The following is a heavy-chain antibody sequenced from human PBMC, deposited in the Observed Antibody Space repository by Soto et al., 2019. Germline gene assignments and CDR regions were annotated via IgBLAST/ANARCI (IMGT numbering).Heavy chain of an antibody. CDR3: ASHYDVWSGYLSPVDY. D-gene: IGHD3-3*01. CDR2: IDTSSTKI. CDR1: GYTFSDYY. Sequence: PGGSLRLSCAASGYTFSDYYMSWIRQAPGKGLEWISYIDTSSTKIYYADSVKGRFTISRDNAKNSLYLEMNSLRDEDTAVYYCASHYDVWSGYLSPVDYWGQGTLVTVSS. V-gene: IGHV3-11*01. J-gene: IGHJ4*02.